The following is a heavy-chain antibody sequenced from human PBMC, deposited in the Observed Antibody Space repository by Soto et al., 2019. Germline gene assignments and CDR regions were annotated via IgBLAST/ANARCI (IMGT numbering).Heavy chain of an antibody. Sequence: QVQLVQSGAEVKKPGASVKVSCKASGYTFTSYGISWVRQAPGQGLEWMGWINAYNGNTNYAQKLQGRDTMTTDTSTSKAYMELRSLRSDDTAVYYCALTSFGVDQYYGMDVWGQGTTVTVSS. V-gene: IGHV1-18*04. CDR3: ALTSFGVDQYYGMDV. D-gene: IGHD3-3*01. CDR2: INAYNGNT. J-gene: IGHJ6*02. CDR1: GYTFTSYG.